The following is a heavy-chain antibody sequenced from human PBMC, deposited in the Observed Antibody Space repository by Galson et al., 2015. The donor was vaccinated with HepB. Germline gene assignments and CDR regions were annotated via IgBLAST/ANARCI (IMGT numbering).Heavy chain of an antibody. V-gene: IGHV3-33*01. Sequence: SLRLSCAASGFTFSSYGMHWVRQAPGKGLEWVAVIWYDGSNKYYADSVKGRFTISRDNSKNTLYLQMNSLRAEDTAVYYCVTSPSYGSTFDYWGQGTLVTVSS. CDR1: GFTFSSYG. CDR3: VTSPSYGSTFDY. J-gene: IGHJ4*02. CDR2: IWYDGSNK. D-gene: IGHD5-18*01.